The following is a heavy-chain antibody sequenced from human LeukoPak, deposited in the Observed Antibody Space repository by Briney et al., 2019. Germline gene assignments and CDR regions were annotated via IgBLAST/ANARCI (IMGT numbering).Heavy chain of an antibody. CDR1: GFTFSSYA. CDR3: VRSVGDGDGDY. CDR2: ISYDGSNK. D-gene: IGHD4-17*01. J-gene: IGHJ4*02. V-gene: IGHV3-30-3*01. Sequence: PGGSLRLSCAASGFTFSSYAMHWVRQAPGKGLEWVAVISYDGSNKYYADSVKGRFTISRDNAKNSLFLQMNSLRAEDTAVYYCVRSVGDGDGDYWGQGTLVTVSS.